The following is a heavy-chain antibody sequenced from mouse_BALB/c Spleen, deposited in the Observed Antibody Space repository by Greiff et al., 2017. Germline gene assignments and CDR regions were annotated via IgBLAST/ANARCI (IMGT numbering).Heavy chain of an antibody. Sequence: EVQLVESGGDLVKPGGSLKLSCAASGFTFSSYGMSWVRQTPDKRLEWVATISSGGSYTYYPDSVKGRFTISRDNAKNTLYLQMSSLKSEDTAMYYCARQRGYGAMDYWGQGTSVTVSS. V-gene: IGHV5-6*01. D-gene: IGHD3-1*01. CDR2: ISSGGSYT. J-gene: IGHJ4*01. CDR1: GFTFSSYG. CDR3: ARQRGYGAMDY.